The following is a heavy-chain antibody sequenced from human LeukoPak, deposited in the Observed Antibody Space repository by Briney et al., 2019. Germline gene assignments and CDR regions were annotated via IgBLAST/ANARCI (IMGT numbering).Heavy chain of an antibody. D-gene: IGHD6-19*01. Sequence: PGGSLRLSCAASGFTFRNYGMSWVRQAPGKGLEWVSAISSSGGSTYYADSVKGRFTISRDNSKNTLYLQMNSLRAEDTAVYYCARDGDSYSSGWQYYFDYWGQGTLVTVSS. J-gene: IGHJ4*02. CDR1: GFTFRNYG. V-gene: IGHV3-23*01. CDR2: ISSSGGST. CDR3: ARDGDSYSSGWQYYFDY.